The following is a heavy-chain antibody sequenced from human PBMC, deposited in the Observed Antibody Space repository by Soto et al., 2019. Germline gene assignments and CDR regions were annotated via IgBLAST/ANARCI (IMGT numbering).Heavy chain of an antibody. J-gene: IGHJ6*02. Sequence: SETLSLTCAVSGFSISNYDMSWIRQPPGKGLEWIGYIYYSGSTSYNPSLKGRVTISVDTSKNQFSLKLRSVTAADTAVYYCASARSSSWAQGYGMDVWGQGTTVTVSS. CDR2: IYYSGST. D-gene: IGHD6-13*01. CDR3: ASARSSSWAQGYGMDV. CDR1: GFSISNYD. V-gene: IGHV4-59*01.